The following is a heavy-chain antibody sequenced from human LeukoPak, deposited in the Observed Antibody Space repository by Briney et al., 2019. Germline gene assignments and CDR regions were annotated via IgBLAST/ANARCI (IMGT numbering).Heavy chain of an antibody. CDR2: IYPGDSDT. CDR1: GYSFYSSW. Sequence: GGSLKISCKGSGYSFYSSWIAWVRQMPGKGLEWRGIIYPGDSDTRYNPSFQGQVTISADKSINTAYLQWSSLTASDTAMYYCARRGQQLEYFDSWGQGTLVTVSS. V-gene: IGHV5-51*01. D-gene: IGHD5-24*01. CDR3: ARRGQQLEYFDS. J-gene: IGHJ4*02.